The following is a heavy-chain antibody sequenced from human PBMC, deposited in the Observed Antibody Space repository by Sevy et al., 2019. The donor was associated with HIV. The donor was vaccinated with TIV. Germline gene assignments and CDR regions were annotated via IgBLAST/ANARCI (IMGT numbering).Heavy chain of an antibody. CDR1: GFTFSSYE. J-gene: IGHJ4*02. D-gene: IGHD2-21*02. CDR3: ARVISERGRGSVLYCGGDCYLDY. V-gene: IGHV3-48*03. CDR2: ISSSGSTI. Sequence: GGSLRLSCAASGFTFSSYEMNWVRQAPGKGLEWVSYISSSGSTIYYEDSVKGRFTISRDNAKNSLYLQMNSLRAEDTAVYYCARVISERGRGSVLYCGGDCYLDYWGQGTLVTVSS.